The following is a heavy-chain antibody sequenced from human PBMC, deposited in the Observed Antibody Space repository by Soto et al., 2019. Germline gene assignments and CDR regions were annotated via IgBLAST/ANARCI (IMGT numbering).Heavy chain of an antibody. Sequence: EVQLVESGGGLIQPGGSLRLSCAVSGFTVSNNYMSWVRQAPGKGLEGVSVIYSGGYTAYGDSVKGRFTISRDNSKNTLYLKKKSPGADDPAGFYCGAPPGGGGYWGQGTLVTVSS. J-gene: IGHJ4*02. CDR1: GFTVSNNY. V-gene: IGHV3-53*01. D-gene: IGHD3-10*01. CDR2: IYSGGYT. CDR3: GAPPGGGGY.